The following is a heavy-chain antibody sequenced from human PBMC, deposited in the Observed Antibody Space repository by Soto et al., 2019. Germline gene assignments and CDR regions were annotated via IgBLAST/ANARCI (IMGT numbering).Heavy chain of an antibody. V-gene: IGHV1-3*04. J-gene: IGHJ5*02. CDR1: GYTFTSYA. Sequence: AASVKVSCKASGYTFTSYAVHWVRQAPGQRHEWMGWINTGSGNTKYSHNFQGRVTMTRDTSASTAYMELSSLRSEDTAVYYCARDLLPRYSFSGFDPWGQGTLVTVSS. D-gene: IGHD6-13*01. CDR3: ARDLLPRYSFSGFDP. CDR2: INTGSGNT.